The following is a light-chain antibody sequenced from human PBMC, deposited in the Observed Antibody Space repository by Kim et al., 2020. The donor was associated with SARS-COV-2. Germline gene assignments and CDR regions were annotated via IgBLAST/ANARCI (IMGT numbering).Light chain of an antibody. J-gene: IGLJ7*01. V-gene: IGLV2-23*02. CDR3: CSYAGSRNV. CDR2: KVT. Sequence: PGQPSTISGTGTSSDVWNYNLVSWYQQNPGKAPKLMIYKVTKRPAGVSNRFSGSKSGNTAALTISGLQAEDEADYYCCSYAGSRNVFGGGTQLTVL. CDR1: SSDVWNYNL.